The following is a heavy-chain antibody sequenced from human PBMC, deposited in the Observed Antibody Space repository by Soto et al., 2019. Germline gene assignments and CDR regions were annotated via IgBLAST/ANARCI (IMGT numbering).Heavy chain of an antibody. J-gene: IGHJ3*02. V-gene: IGHV1-3*01. D-gene: IGHD2-2*01. CDR1: EYTFTSYA. CDR2: INAGNGNT. Sequence: ASVKVSCKASEYTFTSYAMHWVRQAPGQRLEWMGWINAGNGNTKYSQKFQGRVTITRDTSASTAYMELSSLRSEDTAVYYCARERGWGIVVVPAAMGQRDAFDIWGQGTMVTVSS. CDR3: ARERGWGIVVVPAAMGQRDAFDI.